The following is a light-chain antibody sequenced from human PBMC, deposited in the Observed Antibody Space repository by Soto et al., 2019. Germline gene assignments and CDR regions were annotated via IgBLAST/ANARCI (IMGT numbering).Light chain of an antibody. CDR1: SSNIGAGFD. Sequence: QSVLTQPPSVSGAPGQRVSLSCTGSSSNIGAGFDVQWYQQLPGTAPKLLIYYNNNRPSGVPDRFSGSKSGTSASLAITGLQAEDEADYYCQSYDSSLSGHVVFGGGTKLTVL. V-gene: IGLV1-40*01. CDR2: YNN. J-gene: IGLJ2*01. CDR3: QSYDSSLSGHVV.